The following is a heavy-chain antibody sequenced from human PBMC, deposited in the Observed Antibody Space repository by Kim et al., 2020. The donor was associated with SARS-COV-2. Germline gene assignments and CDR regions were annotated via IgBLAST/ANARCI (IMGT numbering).Heavy chain of an antibody. D-gene: IGHD6-13*01. J-gene: IGHJ6*03. CDR3: AKDGQQLAPYYYYYMDV. V-gene: IGHV3-30*18. Sequence: GGSLRLSCAASGFTFSSYGMHWVRQAPGKGLEWVAVISYDGSNKYYADSVKGRFTISRDNSKNTLYLQMNSLRAEDTAVYYCAKDGQQLAPYYYYYMDVWGKGTTVTVSS. CDR1: GFTFSSYG. CDR2: ISYDGSNK.